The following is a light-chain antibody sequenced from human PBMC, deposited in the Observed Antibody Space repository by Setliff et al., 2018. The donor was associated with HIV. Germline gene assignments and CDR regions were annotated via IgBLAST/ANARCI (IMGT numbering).Light chain of an antibody. J-gene: IGLJ1*01. Sequence: QSALAQSASVSGSPGQSITISCSGSASDIGNNDFVSWYQHHPGTAPKVILYEVNNRPSGVSNRFSGSKSGNTASLAISGLQAEDEADYYCSSYAITNTLLFGTGTKGTVL. V-gene: IGLV2-14*01. CDR1: ASDIGNNDF. CDR2: EVN. CDR3: SSYAITNTLL.